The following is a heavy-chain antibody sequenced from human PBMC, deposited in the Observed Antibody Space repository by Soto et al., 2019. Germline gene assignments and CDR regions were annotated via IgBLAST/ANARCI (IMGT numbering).Heavy chain of an antibody. CDR2: INHSGST. Sequence: SETLSLTCAVYGGSFSGYYWSWIRQPPGKGLEWIGEINHSGSTNYNPSLKGRVTISVDTSKNQFSLKLSSVTAADTAVYYCARGRGDTGYPAYYYYYYMDVWGKGTTVTVSS. V-gene: IGHV4-34*01. CDR3: ARGRGDTGYPAYYYYYYMDV. CDR1: GGSFSGYY. J-gene: IGHJ6*03. D-gene: IGHD6-25*01.